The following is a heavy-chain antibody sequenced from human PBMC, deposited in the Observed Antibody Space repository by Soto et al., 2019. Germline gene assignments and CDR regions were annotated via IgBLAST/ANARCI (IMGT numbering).Heavy chain of an antibody. J-gene: IGHJ5*02. V-gene: IGHV1-69*01. Sequence: QVQLVQSGAEVKKPGSSVKVSCKASGGTFSSYAISWVRQAPGQGLEWMGGIIPIFGTATYAQKFQGRVTMTADESTTTAYMELSSLRSEYTAVYYCARLYCSSTSCYTSRWFDPWGQGTLVTVS. CDR3: ARLYCSSTSCYTSRWFDP. D-gene: IGHD2-2*02. CDR2: IIPIFGTA. CDR1: GGTFSSYA.